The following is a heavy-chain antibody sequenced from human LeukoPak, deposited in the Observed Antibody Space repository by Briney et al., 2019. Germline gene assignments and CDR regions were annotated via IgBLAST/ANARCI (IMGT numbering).Heavy chain of an antibody. D-gene: IGHD6-19*01. CDR2: FDPEDGET. CDR3: ATVAAYFSSGWYYFDY. J-gene: IGHJ4*02. CDR1: GYTLTELS. V-gene: IGHV1-24*01. Sequence: ASVKVSCKVSGYTLTELSMHWVRQAPGRGLEWMGGFDPEDGETIYAQKFQGRVTMTEDTSTDTAYMELSSLRSEDTAVYYCATVAAYFSSGWYYFDYWGQGTLVTVSS.